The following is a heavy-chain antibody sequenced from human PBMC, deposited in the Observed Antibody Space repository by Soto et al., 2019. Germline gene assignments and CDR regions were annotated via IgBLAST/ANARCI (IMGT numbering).Heavy chain of an antibody. CDR2: IYYSGST. V-gene: IGHV4-31*03. D-gene: IGHD3-16*01. Sequence: QVQLQESGPGLVKPSQTLSLTCTVSGGSISSGGYYWSWIRQHPGKGLEWIGYIYYSGSTYYNPALKSRVTISVDTSKNQCSLKLSSVTAADTAVYYCARDSEGARWGFDPWGQGTLVTVSS. CDR3: ARDSEGARWGFDP. J-gene: IGHJ5*02. CDR1: GGSISSGGYY.